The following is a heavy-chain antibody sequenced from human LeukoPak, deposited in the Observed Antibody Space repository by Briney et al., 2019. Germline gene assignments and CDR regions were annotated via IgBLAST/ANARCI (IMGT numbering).Heavy chain of an antibody. J-gene: IGHJ3*02. CDR3: ARDLGGDAFDI. CDR1: GGTFSSYA. CDR2: IIPIFGTA. Sequence: ASVKVSCKASGGTFSSYAISWVRQAPGQGLEWMGGIIPIFGTANYAQKFQGRVTITADESTSTVYMELSSLRSEDTAVYYCARDLGGDAFDIWGQGTVVTVSS. V-gene: IGHV1-69*13. D-gene: IGHD3-10*01.